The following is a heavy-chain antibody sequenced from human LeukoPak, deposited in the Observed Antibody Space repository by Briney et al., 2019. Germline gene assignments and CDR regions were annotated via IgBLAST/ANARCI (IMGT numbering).Heavy chain of an antibody. CDR3: ARVSWFGELTPYFDY. D-gene: IGHD3-10*01. Sequence: ESSQTLSLTCAVSGGSISSGDYSWSWIRQPPRKGLEWIGYIYHSGNTYYNPSLKSRVTISVDRSKNQFSLKLSSVTAADTAVYYCARVSWFGELTPYFDYWGQGTLVTVSS. CDR2: IYHSGNT. CDR1: GGSISSGDYS. J-gene: IGHJ4*02. V-gene: IGHV4-30-2*01.